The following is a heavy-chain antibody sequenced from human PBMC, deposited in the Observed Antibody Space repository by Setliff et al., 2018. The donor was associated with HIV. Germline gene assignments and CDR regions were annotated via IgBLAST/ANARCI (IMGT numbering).Heavy chain of an antibody. CDR3: ARSGGIGNYHWDV. Sequence: HPGGSLRLSCAASGFTFKNYALHWVRQAPGKGPEWVAFISFNGIDKRYADSVKGRFIVSRDNSRKTLSVEMNSLGAEDTAAYYCARSGGIGNYHWDVWGKGTTVTVSS. CDR2: ISFNGIDK. V-gene: IGHV3-30*04. CDR1: GFTFKNYA. D-gene: IGHD3-16*01. J-gene: IGHJ6*03.